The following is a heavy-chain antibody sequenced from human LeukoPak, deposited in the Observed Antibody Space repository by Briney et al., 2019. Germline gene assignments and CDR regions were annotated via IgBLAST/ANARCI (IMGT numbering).Heavy chain of an antibody. D-gene: IGHD3-3*01. CDR1: ASTFRHSW. Sequence: GGSLRLSCVVSASTFRHSWMTWVRQAPGKGLEWVGRIIKMSEGGTTEYAEPVKGRFTISRDDSLKTVYLQMNSLKIEDTAVYYCATERFWVLDYWGQGTLVTVSS. CDR2: IIKMSEGGTT. V-gene: IGHV3-15*01. CDR3: ATERFWVLDY. J-gene: IGHJ4*02.